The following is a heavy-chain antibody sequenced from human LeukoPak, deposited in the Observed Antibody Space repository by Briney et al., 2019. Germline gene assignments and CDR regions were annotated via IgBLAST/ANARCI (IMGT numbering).Heavy chain of an antibody. CDR1: GFTFSSYG. V-gene: IGHV3-30*18. J-gene: IGHJ4*02. Sequence: PGGSLRLSCAASGFTFSSYGMHWVRQAPGKGLEWVAVISYDGSNKYYADSVKGRFTLSRDNSKNTLYLQMTSLRAEDSAVYYCAKGKWFGELLGIGYWGQGTLVTSST. D-gene: IGHD3-10*01. CDR2: ISYDGSNK. CDR3: AKGKWFGELLGIGY.